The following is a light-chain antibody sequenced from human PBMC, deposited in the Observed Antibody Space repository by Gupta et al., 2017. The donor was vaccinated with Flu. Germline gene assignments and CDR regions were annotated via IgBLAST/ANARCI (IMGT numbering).Light chain of an antibody. CDR1: SSNIGDNF. Sequence: RITISCSGSSSNIGDNFVYWYQQLPGAAPKLLIYRSSRRPSGVPDRFSGSKSGTSASLAISGLRSEDEADYYCSTWDDILSGVVFGGGTKLTVL. CDR2: RSS. CDR3: STWDDILSGVV. V-gene: IGLV1-47*01. J-gene: IGLJ2*01.